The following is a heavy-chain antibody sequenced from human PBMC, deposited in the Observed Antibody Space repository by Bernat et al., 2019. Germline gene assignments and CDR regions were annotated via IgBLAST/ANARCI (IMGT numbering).Heavy chain of an antibody. CDR3: TAHVPSPLAQIDF. Sequence: EVQLVESGGGLVKPGGSLRLSCAASGFTFNNAWMNWVRQAPGKGLEWVGRIKSQDAGGTTDYAAPVIDRFTISRDDSKNTLYLQMNSLKTEDTALYYCTAHVPSPLAQIDFWGQGTLVTVSS. D-gene: IGHD3-16*01. CDR2: IKSQDAGGTT. J-gene: IGHJ4*02. V-gene: IGHV3-15*07. CDR1: GFTFNNAW.